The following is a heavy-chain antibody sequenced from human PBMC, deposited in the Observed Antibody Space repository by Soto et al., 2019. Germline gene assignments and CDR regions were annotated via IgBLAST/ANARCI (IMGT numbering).Heavy chain of an antibody. Sequence: SHTRSLTCAISGYSVSSSSAAWKLIRQSPSRGLEWLGRTYYRSKWYNDYAVSVKSRITINPDTSKNQFSLQLNSVTPEDTAVYYCAREPTIFGVVITGYYYYYGMDVWGQGTTVTVSS. CDR1: GYSVSSSSAA. J-gene: IGHJ6*02. D-gene: IGHD3-3*01. CDR3: AREPTIFGVVITGYYYYYGMDV. V-gene: IGHV6-1*01. CDR2: TYYRSKWYN.